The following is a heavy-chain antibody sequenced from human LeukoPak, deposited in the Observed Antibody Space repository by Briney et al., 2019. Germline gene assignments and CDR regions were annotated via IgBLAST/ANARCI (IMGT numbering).Heavy chain of an antibody. CDR3: ARGADY. CDR2: INAGKGNT. CDR1: GYTFTSYA. Sequence: ASVKVSCKASGYTFTSYAMHWVRQAPGQRPEWMGWINAGKGNTKYSQKFQGRVTITRDTSASTVYMELSSLRSEDTAVYYCARGADYWGQGTLVTVSS. V-gene: IGHV1-3*01. J-gene: IGHJ4*02.